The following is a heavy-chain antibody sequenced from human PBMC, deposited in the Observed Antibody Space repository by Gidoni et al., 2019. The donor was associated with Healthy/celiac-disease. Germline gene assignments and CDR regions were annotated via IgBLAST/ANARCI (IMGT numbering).Heavy chain of an antibody. V-gene: IGHV3-23*01. CDR2: ISGSVGST. CDR1: GFTFSSYA. CDR3: AKPAIVVVIAPGAFDI. J-gene: IGHJ3*02. Sequence: EVQLLESGGGLVQPGGSLSLSCAASGFTFSSYAMSWVRQAPGKGLEWVSAISGSVGSTYYADSVKGRFTISRDNSKNTLYLQMNSLRAEDTAVYYCAKPAIVVVIAPGAFDIWGQGTMVTVSS. D-gene: IGHD2-21*01.